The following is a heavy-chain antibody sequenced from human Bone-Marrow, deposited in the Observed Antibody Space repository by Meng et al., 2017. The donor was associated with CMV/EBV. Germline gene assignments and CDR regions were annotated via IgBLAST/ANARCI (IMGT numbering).Heavy chain of an antibody. CDR1: GGTFSSYA. CDR3: ARDIAVAGTGVGVESRNWFDP. Sequence: SVKVSCKASGGTFSSYAISWVRQAPGQGLEWMGGIIPIFGTANYAQKFQGRVTITTDESTSTAYMELSSLRSEDTAVYYCARDIAVAGTGVGVESRNWFDPWGQGTLVTVYS. CDR2: IIPIFGTA. J-gene: IGHJ5*02. D-gene: IGHD6-19*01. V-gene: IGHV1-69*05.